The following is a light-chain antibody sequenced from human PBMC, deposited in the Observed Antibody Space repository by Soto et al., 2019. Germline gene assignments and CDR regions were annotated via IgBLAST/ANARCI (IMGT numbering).Light chain of an antibody. CDR2: DAS. CDR3: QQYDNLPA. CDR1: QDISNY. Sequence: DIQMTQSPSSLPASVGDRVTITCQASQDISNYLNRYQQKPGKAPKLLIYDASNLETGVPSRFSGSGSGTDFTFTISSLQPEDIATYYCQQYDNLPAFGPGTKVDIK. V-gene: IGKV1-33*01. J-gene: IGKJ3*01.